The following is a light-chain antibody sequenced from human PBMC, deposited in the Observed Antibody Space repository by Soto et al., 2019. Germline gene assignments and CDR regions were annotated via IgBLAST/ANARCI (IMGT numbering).Light chain of an antibody. CDR2: GAS. Sequence: EIVMTQSRATLSVSPGERATLSCRASQRVSSNLAWYQQKPGQAPRLLIYGASTRATGIPARFSGSGSGTEFTLTISSLQSEDFAVYYCQHYKTWPLAFGGGTKVDIK. V-gene: IGKV3-15*01. CDR1: QRVSSN. J-gene: IGKJ4*01. CDR3: QHYKTWPLA.